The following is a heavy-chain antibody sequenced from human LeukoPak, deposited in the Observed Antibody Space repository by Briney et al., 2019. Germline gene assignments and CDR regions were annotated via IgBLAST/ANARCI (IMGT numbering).Heavy chain of an antibody. V-gene: IGHV3-7*04. J-gene: IGHJ4*02. CDR2: MKQDGSAK. CDR3: ASEGREGYNYPAFYF. Sequence: GGSLRLSCAASGFTLGSYWMSWVRQAPGKGLEWVANMKQDGSAKYYVDSVKGRFTISRDNAKNSLYLQMNSLRAEDTSVYYYASEGREGYNYPAFYFRGQVTLVTVSS. CDR1: GFTLGSYW. D-gene: IGHD5-24*01.